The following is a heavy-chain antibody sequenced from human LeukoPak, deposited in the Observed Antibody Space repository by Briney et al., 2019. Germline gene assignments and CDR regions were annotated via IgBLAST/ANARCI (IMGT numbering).Heavy chain of an antibody. CDR2: IIPIFGTA. J-gene: IGHJ3*02. CDR3: ASHCSGGSCYGAFHAFDI. V-gene: IGHV1-69*06. Sequence: GASVTVSCTASGGTFSSYAISWVRQAPGQGLEWMGGIIPIFGTANYAQKFQGRVTITADKSTSTAYMELSSLRSEDTAVYYCASHCSGGSCYGAFHAFDIWGQGTMVTVSS. D-gene: IGHD2-15*01. CDR1: GGTFSSYA.